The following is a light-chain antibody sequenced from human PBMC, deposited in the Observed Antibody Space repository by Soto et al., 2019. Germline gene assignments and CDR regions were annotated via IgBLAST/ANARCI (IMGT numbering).Light chain of an antibody. J-gene: IGKJ5*01. Sequence: EIVLTQSPATLSLSPGERATLSCRASQSFSSYLAWYQQKPGQAPRLLIYDASKRATGIPARFSGRGSGTDSTLTISSLEPEDFAVYYCQQRSNWPPVITFGQGTRLEIK. CDR1: QSFSSY. CDR2: DAS. CDR3: QQRSNWPPVIT. V-gene: IGKV3-11*01.